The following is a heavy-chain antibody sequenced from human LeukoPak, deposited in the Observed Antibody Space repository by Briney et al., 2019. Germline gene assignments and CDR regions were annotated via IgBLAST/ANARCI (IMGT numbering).Heavy chain of an antibody. CDR3: VRERYSGRQYGVDY. V-gene: IGHV3-21*01. CDR2: ISSSSNYI. Sequence: PGGSLRLSCAASGFTFSSYTMNWVRQAPGKGLQWVSSISSSSNYIYYANSVKGRFTISRDNVKNSLYLQMDSLTAEDTAVYYCVRERYSGRQYGVDYWGQGTLVTVSS. J-gene: IGHJ4*02. D-gene: IGHD1-26*01. CDR1: GFTFSSYT.